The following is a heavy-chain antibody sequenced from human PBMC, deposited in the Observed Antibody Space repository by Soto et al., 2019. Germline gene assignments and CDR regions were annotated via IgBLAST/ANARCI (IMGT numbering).Heavy chain of an antibody. CDR2: IWYDGSNK. Sequence: PGGSLRLSCAAYGFTFSSYGMHWVRQAPGKGLEWVAVIWYDGSNKYYADSVKGRFTISRDNSKNTLYLQMNSLRAEDTAVYYCARDTGDGYTYDYWGQGTLVTVSS. J-gene: IGHJ4*02. V-gene: IGHV3-33*01. CDR3: ARDTGDGYTYDY. CDR1: GFTFSSYG. D-gene: IGHD5-12*01.